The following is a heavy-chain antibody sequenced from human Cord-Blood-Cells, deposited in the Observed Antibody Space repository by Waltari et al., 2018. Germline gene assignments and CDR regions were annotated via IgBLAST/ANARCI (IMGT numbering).Heavy chain of an antibody. J-gene: IGHJ5*02. CDR3: ARGADIVVVVAANWFDP. V-gene: IGHV4-34*01. Sequence: QVQLQQWGAGLLKPSETLSLTCAVYGGSFRGYYWSWIRQPPGKGLEWIGEINHSGSTNYNPSLKSRVTISVDTSKNQFSLKLSSVTAADTAVYYCARGADIVVVVAANWFDPWGQGTLVTVSS. CDR2: INHSGST. CDR1: GGSFRGYY. D-gene: IGHD2-15*01.